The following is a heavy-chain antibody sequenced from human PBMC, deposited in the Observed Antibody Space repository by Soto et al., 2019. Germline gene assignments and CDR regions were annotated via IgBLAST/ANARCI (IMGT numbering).Heavy chain of an antibody. D-gene: IGHD6-6*01. V-gene: IGHV3-23*01. CDR3: AKDRPTTSSSKMDV. Sequence: EVQLLESGGGLVQPGGSLRLSCAASGFTFSTFAMSWVRQAPGKGLEWVSTISGGGDGTYYADSVKGRFTISRDNSKNTMYLQMDSLRAEDTAVYYCAKDRPTTSSSKMDVWGKGTTVTVS. J-gene: IGHJ6*03. CDR1: GFTFSTFA. CDR2: ISGGGDGT.